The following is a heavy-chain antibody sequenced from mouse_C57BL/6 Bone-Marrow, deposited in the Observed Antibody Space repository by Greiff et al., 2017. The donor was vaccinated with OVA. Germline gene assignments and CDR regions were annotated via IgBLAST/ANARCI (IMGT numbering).Heavy chain of an antibody. Sequence: VQLQQSGPELVKPGDSVKISCKASGYSFTGYFMNWVMQSHGKSLEWIGRINPYNGDTFYNQKFKGKATLTVDKSSSTAHMALRSLTSEDSAVYYCARNYYGTWVAYWGQGTLVTVSA. CDR1: GYSFTGYF. CDR2: INPYNGDT. CDR3: ARNYYGTWVAY. J-gene: IGHJ3*01. D-gene: IGHD1-1*01. V-gene: IGHV1-20*01.